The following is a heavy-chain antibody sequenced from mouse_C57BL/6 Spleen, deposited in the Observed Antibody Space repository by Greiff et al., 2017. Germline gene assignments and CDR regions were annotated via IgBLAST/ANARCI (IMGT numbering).Heavy chain of an antibody. V-gene: IGHV1-59*01. J-gene: IGHJ2*01. Sequence: VQLQQPGAELVRSGTSAKLSCKASGYTFTSYWMHWVKQRPGQGLARIGVIDPSDSYTNYNQKFKGKATLTVDASSSTAYMQLSSLTSEDSAIYCCARERVTTVVAMGDYWGQGSTLAVSS. CDR3: ARERVTTVVAMGDY. CDR1: GYTFTSYW. D-gene: IGHD1-1*01. CDR2: IDPSDSYT.